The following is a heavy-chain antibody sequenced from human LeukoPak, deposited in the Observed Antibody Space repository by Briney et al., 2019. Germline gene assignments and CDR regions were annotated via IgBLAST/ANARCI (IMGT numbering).Heavy chain of an antibody. CDR2: IYHTGST. CDR1: GHSISRGYY. V-gene: IGHV4-38-2*01. Sequence: PSETLSLTCGVSGHSISRGYYWGWIRQPPGNGLEWIGNIYHTGSTYYDPSLRSRVTISVDTSKNQFFLKLTSVTAADTAVYYCAGGLEGYSAGWSRFFEYWGQGTLATVSS. J-gene: IGHJ4*02. CDR3: AGGLEGYSAGWSRFFEY. D-gene: IGHD6-19*01.